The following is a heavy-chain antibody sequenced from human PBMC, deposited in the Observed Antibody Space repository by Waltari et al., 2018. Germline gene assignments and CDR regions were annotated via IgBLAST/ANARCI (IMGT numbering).Heavy chain of an antibody. Sequence: QVQLVQSGAEVKKPGASVKVSCKASGYPFTGYYMHWVRQAPGQGLEWMGRINPNSGGTNYAQKFQGRVTMTRDTSISTAYMELSRLRSDDTAVYYCARGFCSGGSCHAFDIWGQGTMVTVSS. J-gene: IGHJ3*02. CDR1: GYPFTGYY. V-gene: IGHV1-2*06. CDR2: INPNSGGT. D-gene: IGHD2-15*01. CDR3: ARGFCSGGSCHAFDI.